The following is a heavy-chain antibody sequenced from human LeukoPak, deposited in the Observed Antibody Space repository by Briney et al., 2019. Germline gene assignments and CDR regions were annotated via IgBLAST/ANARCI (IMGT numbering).Heavy chain of an antibody. Sequence: GGSLRLSCAASGFTFSSYWMSWVRQAPGKRLEWVANIKQNGAEEYYLDSVKGRFTISRDNAKNSVYLQMSSLRVEDTAMYYCARYSAVSSPGPFDMWGQGTMVTVSS. CDR2: IKQNGAEE. D-gene: IGHD5/OR15-5a*01. CDR3: ARYSAVSSPGPFDM. V-gene: IGHV3-7*03. J-gene: IGHJ3*02. CDR1: GFTFSSYW.